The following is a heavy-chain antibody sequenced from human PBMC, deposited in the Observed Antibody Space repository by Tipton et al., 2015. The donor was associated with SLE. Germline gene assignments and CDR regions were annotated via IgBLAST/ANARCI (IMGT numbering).Heavy chain of an antibody. Sequence: TLSLTCTVSGGSMSSYCWSWIRQSPRKGLEWIGSISYTGSTFYSPSLNSRVTISLDTSKNQFSLRLISVTAADTAVYYCARSVLAYRSGGFEYWGQGTPVTVSS. CDR2: ISYTGST. CDR1: GGSMSSYC. V-gene: IGHV4-59*08. D-gene: IGHD2-15*01. J-gene: IGHJ4*02. CDR3: ARSVLAYRSGGFEY.